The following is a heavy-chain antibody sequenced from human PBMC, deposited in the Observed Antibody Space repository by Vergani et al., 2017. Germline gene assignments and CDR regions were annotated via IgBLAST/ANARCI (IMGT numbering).Heavy chain of an antibody. V-gene: IGHV3-21*01. CDR2: ISSSSSYI. D-gene: IGHD2-2*01. Sequence: EVQLVESGGGLVKPGGSLRLSCAASGFTFSSYSMNWVRQAPGKGLEWVSSISSSSSYIYYADSVKGRFTISRDNAKNSLYLQMNSLRAEDTAVYYCAIDGVVPAAKLSYYYYGMDVWGQGTTVTVSS. J-gene: IGHJ6*02. CDR3: AIDGVVPAAKLSYYYYGMDV. CDR1: GFTFSSYS.